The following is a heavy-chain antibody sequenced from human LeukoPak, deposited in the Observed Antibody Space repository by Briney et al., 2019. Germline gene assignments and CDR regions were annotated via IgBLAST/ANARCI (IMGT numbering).Heavy chain of an antibody. CDR2: LWFDGSHQ. D-gene: IGHD3-22*01. CDR3: ARDGNYFDTTPNWFDT. V-gene: IGHV3-33*08. J-gene: IGHJ5*02. Sequence: PGGFLRLSCAASGFTFSSYGMHWVRQTPGKGLEWVAFLWFDGSHQYYADSVRGRFIISRDNSNNTLYLQMNSLRADDTAVYYCARDGNYFDTTPNWFDTWGQGTLVTVSS. CDR1: GFTFSSYG.